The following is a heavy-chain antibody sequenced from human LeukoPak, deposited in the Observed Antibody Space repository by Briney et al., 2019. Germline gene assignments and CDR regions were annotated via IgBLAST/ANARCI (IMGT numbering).Heavy chain of an antibody. J-gene: IGHJ4*02. CDR2: IYYSGST. CDR1: GGSISSYY. Sequence: PSETLSLTCTVSGGSISSYYWSWIRQSTGKGLEWIGYIYYSGSTNYIPSLKSRVTISVDPYKNQFSLKLSSVTAADTAVYYCARGITYFDYWGQGTLVTVSS. D-gene: IGHD1-14*01. CDR3: ARGITYFDY. V-gene: IGHV4-59*13.